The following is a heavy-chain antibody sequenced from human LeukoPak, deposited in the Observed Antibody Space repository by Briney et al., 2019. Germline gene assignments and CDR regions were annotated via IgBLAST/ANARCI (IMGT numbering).Heavy chain of an antibody. V-gene: IGHV1-2*02. Sequence: ASVKVSCKASGYIFTGYYMHWVRQAPGQGLEWMGWINPDSGGTNYAQKFQGRVTMTRDTSISTAYMELSRLRSDDTAVYYCARDLWFGEFSGFDPWGQGTLVTVSS. CDR2: INPDSGGT. J-gene: IGHJ5*02. CDR3: ARDLWFGEFSGFDP. D-gene: IGHD3-10*01. CDR1: GYIFTGYY.